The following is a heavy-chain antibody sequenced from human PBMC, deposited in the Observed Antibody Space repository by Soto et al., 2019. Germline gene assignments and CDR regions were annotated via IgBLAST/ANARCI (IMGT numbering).Heavy chain of an antibody. CDR3: ARGRYCLTGRCFPNWFDS. V-gene: IGHV4-30-4*01. Sequence: QVHLLESGPGLVKPSQTLSLTCSVSGDSISTVDYFWAWIRQPPGQALEYIGYIYKSTTTYYNPSFESRVAISPDTSTSQFSLNVTSVTAADTAVYFCARGRYCLTGRCFPNWFDSWGQGTLVTVSS. D-gene: IGHD2-15*01. J-gene: IGHJ5*01. CDR2: IYKSTTT. CDR1: GDSISTVDYF.